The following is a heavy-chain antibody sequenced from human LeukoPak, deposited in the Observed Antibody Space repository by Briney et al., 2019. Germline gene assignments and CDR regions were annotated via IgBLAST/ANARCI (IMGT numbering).Heavy chain of an antibody. CDR3: ARRGGYFDY. J-gene: IGHJ4*02. CDR1: GFTFSSYA. Sequence: PGGSLRLSCAASGFTFSSYAMSWVRQAPGKGLEWISYISNSGSTIYYADSVKGRFTISRDNAKNSLYLQMNSLRAEDTAVYYCARRGGYFDYWGQGTLVTVSS. V-gene: IGHV3-48*01. CDR2: ISNSGSTI. D-gene: IGHD3-10*01.